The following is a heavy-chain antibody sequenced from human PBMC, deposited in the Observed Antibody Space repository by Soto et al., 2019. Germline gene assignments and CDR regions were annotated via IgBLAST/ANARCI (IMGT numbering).Heavy chain of an antibody. CDR3: ARHPPAYDSSGYYYANPQERRDYYYYGMDV. J-gene: IGHJ6*02. CDR1: GYSFTSYW. D-gene: IGHD3-22*01. CDR2: IYPGDSDT. V-gene: IGHV5-51*01. Sequence: PGESLKISCKGSGYSFTSYWIGWVRQMPGKGLEWMGIIYPGDSDTKYSPSFQGQVTISADKSISTAYLQWSSLKASDTAMYYCARHPPAYDSSGYYYANPQERRDYYYYGMDVWGQGTTVTVSS.